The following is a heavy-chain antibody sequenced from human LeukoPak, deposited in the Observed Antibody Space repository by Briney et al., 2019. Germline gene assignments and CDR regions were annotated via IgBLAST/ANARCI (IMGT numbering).Heavy chain of an antibody. CDR1: GGSINAYY. V-gene: IGHV4-59*01. J-gene: IGHJ5*02. CDR3: ARVLGFMDWLFDP. Sequence: SETLSLTCTVSGGSINAYYWSWIRQTPGKGLEWIGHIYYSGTTNYNPSLKGRVTISVDTSRKHFSLKLNSVTAADTAVYYCARVLGFMDWLFDPWGQGILVTVSS. D-gene: IGHD3/OR15-3a*01. CDR2: IYYSGTT.